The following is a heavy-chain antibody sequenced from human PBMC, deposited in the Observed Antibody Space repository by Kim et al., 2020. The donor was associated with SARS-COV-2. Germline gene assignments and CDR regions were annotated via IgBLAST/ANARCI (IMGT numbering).Heavy chain of an antibody. CDR3: ARGRSSWSPHLPAGKFDP. D-gene: IGHD6-13*01. Sequence: SETLSLTCAVYGGSFSGYYWSWIRQPPGKGLEWIGEINHSGSTNYNPSLKSRVTISVDTSKNQFSLKLSSVTAADTAVYYCARGRSSWSPHLPAGKFDPWGQGTLVTVSS. V-gene: IGHV4-34*01. CDR1: GGSFSGYY. J-gene: IGHJ5*02. CDR2: INHSGST.